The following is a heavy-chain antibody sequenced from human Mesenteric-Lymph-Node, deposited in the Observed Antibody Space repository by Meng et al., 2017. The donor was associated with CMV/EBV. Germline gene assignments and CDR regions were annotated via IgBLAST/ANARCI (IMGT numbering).Heavy chain of an antibody. J-gene: IGHJ5*02. CDR3: ARVDCIGGGCYVGGS. D-gene: IGHD2-15*01. CDR2: INPSGGST. V-gene: IGHV1-46*01. CDR1: GYTFSNEY. Sequence: ASVKVSCKASGYTFSNEYIHWVRQAPGQGLEWMGIINPSGGSTSYAQKFKGRVTMTRDTSRNQLSLKVSSVSAADTAVYYCARVDCIGGGCYVGGSWGQGALVTVSS.